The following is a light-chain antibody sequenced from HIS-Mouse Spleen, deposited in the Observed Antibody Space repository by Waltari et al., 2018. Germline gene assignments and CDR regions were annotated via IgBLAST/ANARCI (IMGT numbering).Light chain of an antibody. J-gene: IGLJ3*02. V-gene: IGLV2-8*01. Sequence: QSALTQPPSASGSPGQSVTISCTGTSSDVGGYNYVSWYQQHPGKAPKLMIYEVSKRPSGVPDRFSGSKSGNTASLTVSGLQAEDEADYYCLSADSSGTWVFGGGTKLTVL. CDR3: LSADSSGTWV. CDR2: EVS. CDR1: SSDVGGYNY.